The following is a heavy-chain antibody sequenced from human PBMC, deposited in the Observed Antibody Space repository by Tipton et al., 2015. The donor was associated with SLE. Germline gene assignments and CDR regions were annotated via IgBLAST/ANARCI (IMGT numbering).Heavy chain of an antibody. CDR2: IYYSGST. CDR3: ARRAIVVPAAIEEYYFDY. V-gene: IGHV4-61*08. Sequence: LRLSCTVSGGSISSGGYYWSWIRQHPGKGLEWIGYIYYSGSTNYNPSLKSRVTISVDTSKNQFSLKLSSVTAADTAVYYCARRAIVVPAAIEEYYFDYWGQGTLVTVSS. J-gene: IGHJ4*02. CDR1: GGSISSGGYY. D-gene: IGHD2-2*02.